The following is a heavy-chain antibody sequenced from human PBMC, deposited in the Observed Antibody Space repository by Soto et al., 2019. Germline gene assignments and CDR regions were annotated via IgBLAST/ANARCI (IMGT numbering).Heavy chain of an antibody. CDR1: GYTFTSYA. D-gene: IGHD6-13*01. Sequence: ASVKVSCKASGYTFTSYAMHWVRQAPGQRLEWMGWINAGNGNTKYSQKFQGRVTITRDTSASTAYMELSSLRSEDTAVYYCARVYSSSRYGYYYYGMDVWGQGTTVTVSS. V-gene: IGHV1-3*01. CDR2: INAGNGNT. CDR3: ARVYSSSRYGYYYYGMDV. J-gene: IGHJ6*02.